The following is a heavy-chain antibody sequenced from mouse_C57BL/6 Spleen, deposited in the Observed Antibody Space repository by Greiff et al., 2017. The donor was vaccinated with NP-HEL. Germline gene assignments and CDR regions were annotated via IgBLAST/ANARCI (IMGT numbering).Heavy chain of an antibody. CDR3: TGELRLSRYYAMDY. CDR2: IRLKSDNYAT. J-gene: IGHJ4*01. V-gene: IGHV6-3*01. CDR1: GFTFSNYW. Sequence: EVKLMESGGGLVQPGGSMKLSCVASGFTFSNYWMNWVRQSPEKGLEWVAQIRLKSDNYATHYAESVKGRFTISRDDSKSSVYLQMNNLRAEDTGIYYCTGELRLSRYYAMDYWGQGTSVTVSS. D-gene: IGHD2-4*01.